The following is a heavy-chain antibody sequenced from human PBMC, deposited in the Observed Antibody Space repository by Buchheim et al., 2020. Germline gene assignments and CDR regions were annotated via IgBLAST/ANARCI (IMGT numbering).Heavy chain of an antibody. CDR1: GYTFTTYG. Sequence: QVQLVQSGTEVKRPGASVKVSCKASGYTFTTYGISWVRQATGQGLEWMGWISAYNRDTNSAQKFQGRVTMTTDTSTNTAYMELRSLRSDDTAVYYCARDVDDTSGYPHWYFDYWGQGTL. CDR3: ARDVDDTSGYPHWYFDY. CDR2: ISAYNRDT. D-gene: IGHD5-18*01. J-gene: IGHJ4*02. V-gene: IGHV1-18*01.